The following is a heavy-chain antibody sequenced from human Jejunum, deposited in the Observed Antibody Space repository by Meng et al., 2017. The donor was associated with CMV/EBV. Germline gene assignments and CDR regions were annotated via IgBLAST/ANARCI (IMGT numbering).Heavy chain of an antibody. V-gene: IGHV3-48*04. CDR2: ISSSSSTI. CDR3: ARDRGSGWYEAPHY. J-gene: IGHJ4*02. CDR1: GFTFSDYA. D-gene: IGHD6-19*01. Sequence: GFTFSDYAMNVVRQAPGKGLEWVSYISSSSSTIYYADSVKGRFTVSRDNAKNSLYLQMNSLRVDDTAVYYCARDRGSGWYEAPHYWGQGTLVTVSS.